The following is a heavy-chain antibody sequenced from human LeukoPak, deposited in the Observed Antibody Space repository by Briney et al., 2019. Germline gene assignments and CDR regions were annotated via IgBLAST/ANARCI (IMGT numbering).Heavy chain of an antibody. CDR2: IYTSGST. D-gene: IGHD3-10*01. J-gene: IGHJ4*02. CDR3: ARLGVRYYGSGSYYN. Sequence: PSQTLSLTCTVSGGSISSGSYYWSWIRQPAGKGLEWIGRIYTSGSTNYNPSLKSRVTISVDTSKNQFSLKLSSVTAVDTAVYYCARLGVRYYGSGSYYNWGQGTLVTVSS. CDR1: GGSISSGSYY. V-gene: IGHV4-61*02.